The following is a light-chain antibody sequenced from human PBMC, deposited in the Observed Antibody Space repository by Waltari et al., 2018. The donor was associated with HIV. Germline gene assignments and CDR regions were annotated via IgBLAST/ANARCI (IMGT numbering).Light chain of an antibody. CDR3: QQYNAWPRT. J-gene: IGKJ1*01. CDR2: GAS. V-gene: IGKV3-15*01. CDR1: QSVSSK. Sequence: IVMTQSPATLSVSPGERATLSCRASQSVSSKVSWYQQKPGQAPRLLSYGASTRATCIPARFSGSGSGTEFTLTINSLQSEDFAGYYCQQYNAWPRTFGQGTKVEVK.